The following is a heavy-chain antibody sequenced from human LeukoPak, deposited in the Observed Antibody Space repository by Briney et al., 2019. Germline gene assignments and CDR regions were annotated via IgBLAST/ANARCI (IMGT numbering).Heavy chain of an antibody. CDR1: GFTFSDHY. CDR2: TRNKANSYTT. D-gene: IGHD2-21*02. V-gene: IGHV3-72*01. CDR3: ASTLGGDTSLIAFDI. J-gene: IGHJ3*02. Sequence: GGSLRLSCAASGFTFSDHYVDWVRQAPGKGLEWVGRTRNKANSYTTEYAASVKGRFTISRDDSKNSLYLQMNSLKTEDTAVYYCASTLGGDTSLIAFDIWGQGTMVTVS.